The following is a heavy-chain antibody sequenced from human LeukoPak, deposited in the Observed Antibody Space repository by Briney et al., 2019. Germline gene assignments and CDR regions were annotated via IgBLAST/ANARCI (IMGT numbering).Heavy chain of an antibody. V-gene: IGHV3-23*01. J-gene: IGHJ4*02. Sequence: GGSLRLSCAASGFTFSNYAMSWVRQAPGRGVEWVSAISGSCCSTYYADSVKGRFTISRDNSKNTLYLKMNSLRAEDTAVYYCARKYGGPDYWGQGTLVTVSS. CDR3: ARKYGGPDY. D-gene: IGHD4-23*01. CDR2: ISGSCCST. CDR1: GFTFSNYA.